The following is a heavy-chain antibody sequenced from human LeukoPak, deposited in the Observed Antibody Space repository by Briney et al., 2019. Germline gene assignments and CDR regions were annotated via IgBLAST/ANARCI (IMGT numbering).Heavy chain of an antibody. CDR2: IYHSGST. V-gene: IGHV4-38-2*02. J-gene: IGHJ4*02. Sequence: PSETLSLTCTVSGDSISSGYYWGWIRQPPGKGLEWIGSIYHSGSTYYNPSLKSRVTISVDTSKNQFSLKLSSVTAADTAVYYCARDSPSIFGVVIGDFDYWGQGTLVTVSS. D-gene: IGHD3-3*01. CDR3: ARDSPSIFGVVIGDFDY. CDR1: GDSISSGYY.